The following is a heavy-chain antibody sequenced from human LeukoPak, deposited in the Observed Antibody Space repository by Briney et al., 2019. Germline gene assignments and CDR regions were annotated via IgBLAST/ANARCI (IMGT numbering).Heavy chain of an antibody. J-gene: IGHJ4*02. CDR2: IHHSGST. D-gene: IGHD2-15*01. CDR3: AREIDCSGGGCDEY. CDR1: GGSFSSSKW. Sequence: SETLSLTCGVSGGSFSSSKWWSWVRQPPGKGLEWIGEIHHSGSTNYNPSLKSRVTISVDKSRNQFSLNLSSVTAADTAVYYCAREIDCSGGGCDEYWGQGTLVTVSS. V-gene: IGHV4-4*02.